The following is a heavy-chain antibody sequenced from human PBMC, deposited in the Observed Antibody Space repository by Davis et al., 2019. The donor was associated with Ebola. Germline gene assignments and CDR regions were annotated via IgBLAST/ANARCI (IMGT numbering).Heavy chain of an antibody. D-gene: IGHD4/OR15-4a*01. V-gene: IGHV3-33*01. Sequence: PGGSLRLSCAVSGLNIRNFAFHWVRQAPGKGLEWVSIFSFDGNHEAYADSVRGRFTVSGDISRDTVFLHMSGLTADDWVVYFCARDMTEDYAPKYVMDVWGQGTTVTVSS. J-gene: IGHJ6*02. CDR3: ARDMTEDYAPKYVMDV. CDR2: FSFDGNHE. CDR1: GLNIRNFA.